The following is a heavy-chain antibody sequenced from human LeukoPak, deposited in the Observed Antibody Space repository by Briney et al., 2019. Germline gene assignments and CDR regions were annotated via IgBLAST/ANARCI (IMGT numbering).Heavy chain of an antibody. CDR2: IIPIFGTA. D-gene: IGHD5-18*01. J-gene: IGHJ4*02. CDR1: GYTFTGYY. CDR3: ARASKRGYSLPDY. Sequence: ASVTVSFTASGYTFTGYYMHWVRQAPGQGLEWMGGIIPIFGTANYAQKFQGRVTITADKSTSTAYMELSSLRSEDTAVYYCARASKRGYSLPDYWGQGTLVTVSS. V-gene: IGHV1-69*06.